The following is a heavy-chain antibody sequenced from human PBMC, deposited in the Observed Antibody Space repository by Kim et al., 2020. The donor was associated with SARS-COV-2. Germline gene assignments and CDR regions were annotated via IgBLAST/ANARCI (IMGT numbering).Heavy chain of an antibody. D-gene: IGHD3-22*01. J-gene: IGHJ4*02. Sequence: YADPVKGRFTVTKDNARNTLYLQMDRLRAEDTALYYCAKDHESSGWPTFDYWGQGTQVTVPT. CDR3: AKDHESSGWPTFDY. V-gene: IGHV3-30*07.